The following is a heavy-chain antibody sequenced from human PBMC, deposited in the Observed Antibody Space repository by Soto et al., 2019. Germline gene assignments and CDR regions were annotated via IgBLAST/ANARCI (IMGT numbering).Heavy chain of an antibody. CDR3: ARDSRGYNP. Sequence: GGAPRPSYAPSGFTFSSFLMSWVRQAPGKGLEWVANINQDGSEKNYVDSVKGRFTTSRDNAKNSLHLQMNSLRAEDTAVYFCARDSRGYNPWGQGTLVTVSS. D-gene: IGHD5-12*01. CDR1: GFTFSSFL. J-gene: IGHJ5*02. V-gene: IGHV3-7*01. CDR2: INQDGSEK.